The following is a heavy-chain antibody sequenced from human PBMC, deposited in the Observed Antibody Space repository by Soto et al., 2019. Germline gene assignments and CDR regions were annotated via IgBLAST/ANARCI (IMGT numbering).Heavy chain of an antibody. D-gene: IGHD3-3*01. Sequence: GSLRLSCAASGFTFSSYGMHWVRQAPGKGLEWVAVIWYDGSNKYYADSVKGRFTISRDNSKNTLYLQMNSLRAEDTAVYYCARDLAADFWSGYPLGMDVWGQGTTVTVSS. V-gene: IGHV3-33*01. CDR3: ARDLAADFWSGYPLGMDV. CDR2: IWYDGSNK. J-gene: IGHJ6*02. CDR1: GFTFSSYG.